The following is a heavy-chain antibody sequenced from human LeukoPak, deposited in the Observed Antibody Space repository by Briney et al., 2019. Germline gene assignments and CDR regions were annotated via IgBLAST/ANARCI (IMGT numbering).Heavy chain of an antibody. V-gene: IGHV1-69*13. CDR2: TIPIFGTA. CDR1: GGTFSSYA. D-gene: IGHD1-7*01. J-gene: IGHJ5*02. Sequence: ASVKVSCKASGGTFSSYAISWVRQAPGQGLEWVGGTIPIFGTANYAQKFQGRVTITADESTSTAYMELSSLRSEDTAVYYCARWQVIGTIYGYNWFDPWGQGTLVTVSS. CDR3: ARWQVIGTIYGYNWFDP.